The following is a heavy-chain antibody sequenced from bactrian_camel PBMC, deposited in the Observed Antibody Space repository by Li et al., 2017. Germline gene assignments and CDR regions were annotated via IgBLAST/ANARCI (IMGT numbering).Heavy chain of an antibody. Sequence: VQLVESGGGLVQPGGSLRLSCAASGFTFSSYDMSWVRQAPGKGLEWVSSINSGSGNIYYINSVKGRFTVSRDYAENTLYLQMNSLKSEDSAIYYCARHRGAEPMGWMNSGDFGYWGQG. V-gene: IGHV3S40*01. CDR2: INSGSGNI. CDR3: ARHRGAEPMGWMNSGDFGY. J-gene: IGHJ6*01. CDR1: GFTFSSYD. D-gene: IGHD5*01.